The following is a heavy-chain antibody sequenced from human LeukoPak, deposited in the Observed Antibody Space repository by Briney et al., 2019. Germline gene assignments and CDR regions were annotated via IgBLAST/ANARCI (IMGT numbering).Heavy chain of an antibody. V-gene: IGHV3-30*04. CDR1: GFTFSSYA. CDR3: ARVPYYDSSGYPFDH. J-gene: IGHJ4*02. D-gene: IGHD3-22*01. CDR2: ISYDGSNK. Sequence: GGSLRLSCAASGFTFSSYAMHWVRQAPGKGLEWVAVISYDGSNKYYADSVKGRFTISRDNSKNMLYLQMNSLKAEDTAVYYCARVPYYDSSGYPFDHWGQGTLVTVSS.